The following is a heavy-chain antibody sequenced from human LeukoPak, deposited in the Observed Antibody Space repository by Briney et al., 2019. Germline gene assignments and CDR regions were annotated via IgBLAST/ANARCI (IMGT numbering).Heavy chain of an antibody. CDR2: INHSGST. Sequence: SETLSLTCAVYGGSFSGYYWSWIHQPPGKGLEWIGEINHSGSTNYNPSLKSRITISLNTSKNQVSLRLNSVTAADTAVYYCASYCGGDCFDAFDIWDQGTMVTVSS. CDR1: GGSFSGYY. J-gene: IGHJ3*02. V-gene: IGHV4-34*10. CDR3: ASYCGGDCFDAFDI. D-gene: IGHD2-21*02.